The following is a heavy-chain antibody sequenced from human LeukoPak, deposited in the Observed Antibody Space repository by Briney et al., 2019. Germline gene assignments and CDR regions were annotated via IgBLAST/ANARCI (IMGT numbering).Heavy chain of an antibody. CDR1: GYTFTSYY. CDR3: ATEVVMKAFDI. J-gene: IGHJ3*02. Sequence: GASVKVSCKAPGYTFTSYYMHWVRQAPGQGLEWMGIINPSGGSTSYAQKFQGRVTMTRDTSTSTVYMELSSLRSEDTAVYYCATEVVMKAFDIWGQGTMVTVSS. CDR2: INPSGGST. V-gene: IGHV1-46*01. D-gene: IGHD3-22*01.